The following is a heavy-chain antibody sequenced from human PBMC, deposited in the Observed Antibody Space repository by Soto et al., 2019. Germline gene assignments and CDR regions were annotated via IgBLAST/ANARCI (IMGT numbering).Heavy chain of an antibody. CDR3: ATNRPGHDAFDI. V-gene: IGHV1-18*01. CDR1: GYTSTTYG. J-gene: IGHJ3*02. CDR2: ISVYNGNT. Sequence: QVQLVQSGAEVKKPGASVKVSCKASGYTSTTYGINWVRQAPGQGLEWMGWISVYNGNTNYAQNLQGRATMTTDTSTSTAYMERRSLRSDDTALYYCATNRPGHDAFDIWGQGTMVTVSS.